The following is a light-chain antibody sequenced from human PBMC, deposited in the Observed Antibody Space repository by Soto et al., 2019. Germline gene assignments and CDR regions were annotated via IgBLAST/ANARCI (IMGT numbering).Light chain of an antibody. CDR3: QQIDSYPRT. J-gene: IGKJ1*01. Sequence: GDRVTITCRAGQGISGSLAWYQQKPGKAPNLLISASSTLQAGVPSRFSGSGSGTDFALTISSLQPEDFATYYCQQIDSYPRTFGQGTKVEIK. CDR1: QGISGS. CDR2: ASS. V-gene: IGKV1-9*01.